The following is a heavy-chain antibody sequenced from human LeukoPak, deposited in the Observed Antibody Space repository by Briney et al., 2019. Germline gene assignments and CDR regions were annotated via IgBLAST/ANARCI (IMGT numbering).Heavy chain of an antibody. D-gene: IGHD3-10*01. CDR3: ARDRGSGTPTYYFDY. V-gene: IGHV3-30*04. J-gene: IGHJ4*02. CDR2: MSYDGRNA. CDR1: GFSFNNYA. Sequence: GSLRLSCAASGFSFNNYAMYWVRQAPGKGLEWVTVMSYDGRNAFYADSVKGRFTISRDNSKNTLYLQMVSLGAEDTAVYYCARDRGSGTPTYYFDYWGQGTLVTVSS.